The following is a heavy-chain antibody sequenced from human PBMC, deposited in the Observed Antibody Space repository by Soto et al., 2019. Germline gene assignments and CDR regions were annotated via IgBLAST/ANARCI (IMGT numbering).Heavy chain of an antibody. V-gene: IGHV3-30-3*01. D-gene: IGHD3-10*01. CDR2: ISFDGSTE. CDR1: GFTFISYA. J-gene: IGHJ6*02. CDR3: ARSRHGSGSYTHFYYGFDV. Sequence: QVQLVESGGGVVQPGRSLRLSCAASGFTFISYAMHWVRQAPGKGLEWVAVISFDGSTEYYADSVKGRFTISRDNSKNTAYLQMNSLRSEDTAAYYCARSRHGSGSYTHFYYGFDVWGQGTTVTVSS.